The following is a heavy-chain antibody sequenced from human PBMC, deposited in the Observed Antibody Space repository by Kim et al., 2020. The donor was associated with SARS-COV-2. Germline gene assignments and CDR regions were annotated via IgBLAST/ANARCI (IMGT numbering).Heavy chain of an antibody. V-gene: IGHV3-33*01. CDR3: AGESVDSISSSMDY. Sequence: SPDSVKGRLTISRDNCRNTLYLQINSLRPEDTAVYYCAGESVDSISSSMDYWGQGTLVTVSS. D-gene: IGHD2-15*01. J-gene: IGHJ4*02.